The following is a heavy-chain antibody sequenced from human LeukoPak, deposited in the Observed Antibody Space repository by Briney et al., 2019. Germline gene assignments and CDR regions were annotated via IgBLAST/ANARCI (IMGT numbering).Heavy chain of an antibody. V-gene: IGHV3-74*01. D-gene: IGHD3-3*01. CDR3: ARLDDFWNS. Sequence: GGSLRLSCAASGFTFSSYWMHWVRQDPGKGLNLVSRINSVGSITNYADFVNGRFTISKDKAKNTLYLQMNSLRAEYTAVYYCARLDDFWNSWGHGTLVTVSS. CDR1: GFTFSSYW. J-gene: IGHJ5*01. CDR2: INSVGSIT.